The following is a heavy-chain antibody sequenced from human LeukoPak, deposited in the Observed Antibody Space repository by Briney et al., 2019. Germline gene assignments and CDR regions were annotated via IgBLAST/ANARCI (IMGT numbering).Heavy chain of an antibody. CDR2: IYHSGST. V-gene: IGHV4-39*07. J-gene: IGHJ4*02. CDR1: GGSISSSGYY. D-gene: IGHD5-18*01. Sequence: PSETLSLTCTVSGGSISSSGYYWGWIRQPPGKGLEWIGSIYHSGSTSYNPSLKSRVTISVDTSKNQFSLQLSSVTATDTAVYYCARVGAWIQLGYFDHWGQGTLVTVSS. CDR3: ARVGAWIQLGYFDH.